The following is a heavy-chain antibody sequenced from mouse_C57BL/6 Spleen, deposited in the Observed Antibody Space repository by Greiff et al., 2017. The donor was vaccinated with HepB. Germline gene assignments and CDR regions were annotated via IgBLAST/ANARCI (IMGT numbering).Heavy chain of an antibody. CDR3: ARREYDYDVAWFAY. V-gene: IGHV5-4*03. J-gene: IGHJ3*01. Sequence: EVQVVESGGGLVKPGGSLKLSCAASGFTFSSYAMSWVRQTPEKRLEWVATISDGGSYTYYPDNVKGRFTISRDNAKNNLYLQMSHLKSEDTAMYYCARREYDYDVAWFAYWGQGTLVTVSA. CDR1: GFTFSSYA. CDR2: ISDGGSYT. D-gene: IGHD2-4*01.